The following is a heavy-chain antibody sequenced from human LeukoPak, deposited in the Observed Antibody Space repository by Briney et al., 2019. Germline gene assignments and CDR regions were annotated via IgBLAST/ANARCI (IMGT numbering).Heavy chain of an antibody. CDR2: ISSSSIYV. CDR1: GFIFSDYS. J-gene: IGHJ6*02. Sequence: GGSLGLSCAASGFIFSDYSMNWVRQAPGKGLEWVASISSSSIYVYHADSVKGRFTISRDNAKNSLFLQMNSLRAEDTALYYCARGSNYYYYAMDVWGQGTTVTVSS. CDR3: ARGSNYYYYAMDV. V-gene: IGHV3-21*01.